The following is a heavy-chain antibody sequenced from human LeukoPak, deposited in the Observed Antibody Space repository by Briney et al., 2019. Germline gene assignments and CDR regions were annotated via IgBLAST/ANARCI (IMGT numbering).Heavy chain of an antibody. Sequence: ASVKVSCKTSGHTFTRYGISWVRQAPGQGLEWMGWISGYNGNTNYAQKFQGRVNVTTDTSTSTAYMELRSLRSDDTAVYYCARDCSGGSCHFDYWGQGTLVTVPS. J-gene: IGHJ4*02. CDR2: ISGYNGNT. CDR1: GHTFTRYG. D-gene: IGHD2-15*01. CDR3: ARDCSGGSCHFDY. V-gene: IGHV1-18*04.